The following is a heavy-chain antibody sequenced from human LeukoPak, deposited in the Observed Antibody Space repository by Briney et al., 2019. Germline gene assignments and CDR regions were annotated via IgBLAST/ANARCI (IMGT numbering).Heavy chain of an antibody. D-gene: IGHD3-10*01. V-gene: IGHV1-69*13. Sequence: GASVKVSCKASGGTFSSYAITWVRQAPGQGLEWMGGIIPIFDTANYAQKFQGRVTITADESTSTAYMELSSLRSEDTAVYYCARVGHYYYGSGTYKEPFDYWGQGTLVTVSS. J-gene: IGHJ4*02. CDR3: ARVGHYYYGSGTYKEPFDY. CDR1: GGTFSSYA. CDR2: IIPIFDTA.